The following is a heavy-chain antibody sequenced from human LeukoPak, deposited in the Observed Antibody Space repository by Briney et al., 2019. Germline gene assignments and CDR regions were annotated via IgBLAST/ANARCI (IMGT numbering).Heavy chain of an antibody. CDR3: ASGYSYGPRTYYFDY. J-gene: IGHJ4*02. CDR1: GGTFSSYA. Sequence: SVKVSCKASGGTFSSYAISWVRQAPGQGLEWMGGIIPIFGTANYAQKFQGRVTITTDESTSTAYMELSSLRSEDAAVYYCASGYSYGPRTYYFDYWGQGTLVTVSS. V-gene: IGHV1-69*05. D-gene: IGHD5-18*01. CDR2: IIPIFGTA.